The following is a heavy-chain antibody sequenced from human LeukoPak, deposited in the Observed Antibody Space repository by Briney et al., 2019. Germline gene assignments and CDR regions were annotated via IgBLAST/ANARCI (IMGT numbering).Heavy chain of an antibody. Sequence: ASVKVSCKASGYTFTSYDIKWVRQATGQGLEWMGWMNPNSGNTGYAQKFQGRVTMTRNTSISTAYMELSSLRSEDTAVYYCARDPDYYYDSSGGFDYWGQGTLVTVSS. CDR2: MNPNSGNT. CDR1: GYTFTSYD. CDR3: ARDPDYYYDSSGGFDY. D-gene: IGHD3-22*01. V-gene: IGHV1-8*01. J-gene: IGHJ4*02.